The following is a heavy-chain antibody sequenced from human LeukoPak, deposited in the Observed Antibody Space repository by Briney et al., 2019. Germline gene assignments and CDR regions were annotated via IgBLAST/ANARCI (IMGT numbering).Heavy chain of an antibody. J-gene: IGHJ4*02. D-gene: IGHD1-26*01. CDR2: IRVRSDGGTT. CDR3: ASLVGFSLYY. Sequence: GGSLRLSCAGSGFTFGYAWMTWVRQGPGKGLEWVGHIRVRSDGGTTDYAAPVKGRFTISRDDSKNTLYLQMDSLQTEDTAVYYCASLVGFSLYYWGQGTLVTLSS. CDR1: GFTFGYAW. V-gene: IGHV3-15*01.